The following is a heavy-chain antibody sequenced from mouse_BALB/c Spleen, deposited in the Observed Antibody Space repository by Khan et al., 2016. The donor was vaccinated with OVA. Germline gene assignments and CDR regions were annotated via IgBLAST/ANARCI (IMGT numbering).Heavy chain of an antibody. Sequence: VQLQESGAELVRPGTSVKVSCKASGYSFTDYLIDWVNQRPGQGLEWIGVINPGSGGTNYNEKFTGKATLTADKSSSTADMQLSSLTSDDSAVYFCARGGYGSLAYWGQGTLVTVSP. V-gene: IGHV1-54*01. J-gene: IGHJ3*01. CDR3: ARGGYGSLAY. CDR1: GYSFTDYL. CDR2: INPGSGGT. D-gene: IGHD1-1*02.